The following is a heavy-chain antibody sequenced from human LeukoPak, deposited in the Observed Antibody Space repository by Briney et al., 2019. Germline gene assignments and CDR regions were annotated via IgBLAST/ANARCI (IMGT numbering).Heavy chain of an antibody. CDR3: AELGITMIGGV. V-gene: IGHV3-23*01. CDR1: GFTFSSYG. CDR2: ISGSGGST. D-gene: IGHD3-10*02. Sequence: GGTLRLSCAASGFTFSSYGMSWVRQAPGKGLEWVSAISGSGGSTYYADSVKGRFTISRDNAKNSLYLQMNSLRAGDAAVYYCAELGITMIGGVWGKGTTVTISS. J-gene: IGHJ6*04.